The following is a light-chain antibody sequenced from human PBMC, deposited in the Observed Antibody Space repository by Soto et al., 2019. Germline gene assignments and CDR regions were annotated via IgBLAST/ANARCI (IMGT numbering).Light chain of an antibody. Sequence: EIVLTQSPGTLSLSPGERATLSCRASQSVSTNYLAWYQRKPGQAPRLLIYGASNRATGIPDRFSGSGSGKDFTLPITSLEPEDFAVYSGQQYVSSPPTSGQGPKVEIK. CDR2: GAS. V-gene: IGKV3-20*01. CDR1: QSVSTNY. J-gene: IGKJ1*01. CDR3: QQYVSSPPT.